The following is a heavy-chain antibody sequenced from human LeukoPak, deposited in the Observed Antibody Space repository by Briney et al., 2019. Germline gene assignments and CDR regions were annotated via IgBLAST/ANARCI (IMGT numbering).Heavy chain of an antibody. CDR3: ARDLRLWDLDF. V-gene: IGHV3-49*04. CDR2: IRSKTYGGTT. J-gene: IGHJ4*02. D-gene: IGHD5-18*01. Sequence: PGGSLRLSCTASGFTFGDYAMNWVRQAPGKGLEWVGFIRSKTYGGTTEYAASVKGRFTISRDDSKSIAYLQMNSLKTEDTAVYYCARDLRLWDLDFWGQGTLVTVSS. CDR1: GFTFGDYA.